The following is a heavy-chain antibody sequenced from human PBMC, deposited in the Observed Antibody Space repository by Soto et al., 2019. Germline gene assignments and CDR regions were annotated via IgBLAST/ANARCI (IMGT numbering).Heavy chain of an antibody. CDR3: ARSMFYYGSGSHYRSLYYYYYGMDV. J-gene: IGHJ6*02. D-gene: IGHD3-10*01. Sequence: SETLSLTCTVSGGSISSSSYYWGWIRQPPGKGLEWIGSIYYSGSTYYNPSLKSRVTISVDTSKNQFSLKLSSVTAADTAVYYCARSMFYYGSGSHYRSLYYYYYGMDVWGQGTTVTVSS. CDR2: IYYSGST. V-gene: IGHV4-39*01. CDR1: GGSISSSSYY.